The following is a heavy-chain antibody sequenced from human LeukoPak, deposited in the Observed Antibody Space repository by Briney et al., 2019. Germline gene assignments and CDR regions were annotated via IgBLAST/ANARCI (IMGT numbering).Heavy chain of an antibody. CDR2: ISGSGGST. D-gene: IGHD2-2*01. V-gene: IGHV3-23*01. CDR3: AKVPPKIVVVPAAFDY. CDR1: GGSFSGYY. Sequence: ETLSLTCAVYGGSFSGYYWSWIRQAPGKGLEWVSAISGSGGSTYYADSVKGRFTISRDNSKNTLYLQMNSLRAEDTAVYYCAKVPPKIVVVPAAFDYWGQGTLVTVSS. J-gene: IGHJ4*02.